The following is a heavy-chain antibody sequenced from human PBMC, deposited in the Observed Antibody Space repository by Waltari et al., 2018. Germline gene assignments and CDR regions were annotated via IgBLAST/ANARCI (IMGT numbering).Heavy chain of an antibody. V-gene: IGHV1-18*01. CDR2: IYPYNGNT. CDR3: ARDDVDSSNFGGF. CDR1: GYIFSNYG. J-gene: IGHJ4*02. Sequence: QLVQPGAEVKKPGASVKVSCKASGYIFSNYGITWVRKAPGQGLEWMGWIYPYNGNTKYEQNLQGRVTMTTDTSTTTAYMEIRSLRSDDTAIYYCARDDVDSSNFGGFWGQGTLVTVSS. D-gene: IGHD6-13*01.